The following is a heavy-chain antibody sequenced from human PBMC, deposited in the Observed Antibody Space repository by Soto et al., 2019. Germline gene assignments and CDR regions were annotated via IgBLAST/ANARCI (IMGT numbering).Heavy chain of an antibody. V-gene: IGHV3-11*06. D-gene: IGHD3-22*01. Sequence: QVQLVESGGGLVKPGGSLRLSCAASGFTFSDYYMSWIRQAPGKGLEWVSYISSSSSYTNYADSVKGRFTISRDNAKNSLYLQMNSLRAEDTAVYYCARDRGYYDSSGYYYRYWGQGTLVTVSS. CDR2: ISSSSSYT. CDR1: GFTFSDYY. J-gene: IGHJ4*02. CDR3: ARDRGYYDSSGYYYRY.